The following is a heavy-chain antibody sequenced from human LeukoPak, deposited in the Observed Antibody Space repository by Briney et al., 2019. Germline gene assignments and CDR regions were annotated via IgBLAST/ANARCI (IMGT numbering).Heavy chain of an antibody. D-gene: IGHD6-6*01. Sequence: PSETLSLTCAVSGYSISSGYYWSWIRQPPGKGLEWIGEINHSGSTNYNPSLKSRVTISVDTSKNQFSLKLSSVTAADTAVYYCARGARSSSSDYYMDVWGKGTTVTVSS. CDR3: ARGARSSSSDYYMDV. CDR2: INHSGST. CDR1: GYSISSGYY. J-gene: IGHJ6*03. V-gene: IGHV4-34*01.